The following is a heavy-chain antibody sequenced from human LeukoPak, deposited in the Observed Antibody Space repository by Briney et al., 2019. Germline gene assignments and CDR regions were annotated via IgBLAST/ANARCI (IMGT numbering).Heavy chain of an antibody. Sequence: GGSLRLSCAASGFTFSSYGMHWVRQAPGKGLEWVAFIRYDGSNKYYADSVKGRFTISRDNSKSTLYLQMNSLRAEDTAVYYCAKGDSYSKDYWGQGTLVTVSS. J-gene: IGHJ4*02. CDR3: AKGDSYSKDY. CDR1: GFTFSSYG. V-gene: IGHV3-30*02. CDR2: IRYDGSNK. D-gene: IGHD4-11*01.